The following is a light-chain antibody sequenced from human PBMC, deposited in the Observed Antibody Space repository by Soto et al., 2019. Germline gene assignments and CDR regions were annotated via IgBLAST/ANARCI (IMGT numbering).Light chain of an antibody. CDR1: QSVSNN. CDR3: QQYNNWWT. CDR2: GAS. Sequence: EIVMTQSPATLSASPGERATLSYRASQSVSNNFAWYHQKPGQAPRLLIYGASTRATGIPARFSGSGSGTEFTLTISSLQPEDFAVYYGQQYNNWWTFGQGTKVEIK. J-gene: IGKJ1*01. V-gene: IGKV3-15*01.